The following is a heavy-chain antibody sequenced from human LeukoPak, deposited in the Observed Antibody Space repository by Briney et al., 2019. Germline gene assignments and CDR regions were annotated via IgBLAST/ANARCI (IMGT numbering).Heavy chain of an antibody. D-gene: IGHD6-19*01. CDR2: IYHSGST. CDR3: ARRGSGWSFDY. J-gene: IGHJ4*02. CDR1: GGSISSSNW. Sequence: SEALSLTCTVSGGSISSSNWWSWVRQPPGKGLEWIGEIYHSGSTNYNPSLKSRVTISVDKSKNQFSLKLSSVTAADTAVYYCARRGSGWSFDYWGQGTLVTVSS. V-gene: IGHV4-4*02.